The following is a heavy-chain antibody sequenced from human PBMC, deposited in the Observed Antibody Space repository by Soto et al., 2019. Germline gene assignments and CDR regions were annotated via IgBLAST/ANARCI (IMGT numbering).Heavy chain of an antibody. D-gene: IGHD4-4*01. CDR1: GGSISSGGYS. CDR2: IYHSGST. CDR3: ARGMTTVTALDY. J-gene: IGHJ4*02. Sequence: QLQLQESGSGLVKPSQTLSLTCAVSGGSISSGGYSCSWIRQPPGKGLEWIGYIYHSGSTYYNPSLKSRITISIDMSKTQLALKLSSVTAADTAVYYCARGMTTVTALDYWGQGTLVTVSS. V-gene: IGHV4-30-2*01.